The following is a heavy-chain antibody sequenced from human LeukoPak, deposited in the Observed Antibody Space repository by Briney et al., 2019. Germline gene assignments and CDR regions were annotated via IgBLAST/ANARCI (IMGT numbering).Heavy chain of an antibody. V-gene: IGHV3-7*05. CDR3: ARIGYASSSLDF. Sequence: PGGTPRLSCTVSGFTFTTYWMSWVRQAPGKGLEWVANIKQDGSTKYYLDSVKGRFTISRDNPKNSLYLQMDSLRDDDTAVYFCARIGYASSSLDFWGQGALVTVSS. J-gene: IGHJ4*02. CDR1: GFTFTTYW. CDR2: IKQDGSTK. D-gene: IGHD6-6*01.